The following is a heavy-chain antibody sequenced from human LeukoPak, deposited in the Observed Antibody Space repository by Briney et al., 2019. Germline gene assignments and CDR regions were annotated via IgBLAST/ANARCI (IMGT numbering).Heavy chain of an antibody. CDR2: ISPSGGSA. J-gene: IGHJ4*02. CDR1: GYTFTSYY. Sequence: APVKVSCKASGYTFTSYYMHWVRQAPGQGLEWMGIISPSGGSASYAQKFQGRVTMTRDTSTSTVYMEVSSLRSEDTAVYYCARDVASSGYYWDWGQGTLVTVSS. D-gene: IGHD3-22*01. V-gene: IGHV1-46*01. CDR3: ARDVASSGYYWD.